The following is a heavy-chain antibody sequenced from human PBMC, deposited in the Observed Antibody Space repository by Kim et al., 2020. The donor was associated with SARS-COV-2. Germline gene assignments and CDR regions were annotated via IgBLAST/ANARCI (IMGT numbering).Heavy chain of an antibody. CDR3: AASPINYYDSSGYYYC. V-gene: IGHV4-59*01. Sequence: SLKSRVTISVDTSKNQFSLKLSSVTAADTAVYYCAASPINYYDSSGYYYCWGQGTLVTVSS. J-gene: IGHJ4*02. D-gene: IGHD3-22*01.